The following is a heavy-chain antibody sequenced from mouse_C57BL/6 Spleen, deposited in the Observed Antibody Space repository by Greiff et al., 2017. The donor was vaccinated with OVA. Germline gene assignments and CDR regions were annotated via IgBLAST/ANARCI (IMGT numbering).Heavy chain of an antibody. CDR1: GYAFSSSW. CDR3: ARGTFRGYFDV. D-gene: IGHD3-2*02. Sequence: VQLKESGPELVKPGASVKISCKASGYAFSSSWMNWVKQRPGKGLEWIGRIYPGDGDTNYNGKFKGKATLTADKSSSTAYMQLSSLTSEDSAVYFCARGTFRGYFDVWGTGTTVTVSS. J-gene: IGHJ1*03. V-gene: IGHV1-82*01. CDR2: IYPGDGDT.